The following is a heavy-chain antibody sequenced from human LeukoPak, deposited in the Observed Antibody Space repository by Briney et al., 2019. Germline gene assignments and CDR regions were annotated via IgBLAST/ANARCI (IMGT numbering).Heavy chain of an antibody. V-gene: IGHV4-59*01. Sequence: SETQSLTCTVSGGSISSYYWSWIRQPPGKGLEWIGYIYYSGSTNYNPSLKSRVTISVDTSKNQFSLKLSSVTAADTAVYYCARGLRYFDWLPDYWGQGTLVTVSS. CDR2: IYYSGST. D-gene: IGHD3-9*01. CDR1: GGSISSYY. CDR3: ARGLRYFDWLPDY. J-gene: IGHJ4*02.